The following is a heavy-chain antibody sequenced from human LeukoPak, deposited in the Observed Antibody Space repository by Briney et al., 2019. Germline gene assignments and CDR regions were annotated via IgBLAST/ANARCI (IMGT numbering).Heavy chain of an antibody. J-gene: IGHJ4*02. CDR2: INHSGST. Sequence: SETLSLTCAVYGGSFSGYYWSWIRQPPGKGLEWIGEINHSGSTNYNPSLKSRVTISVDTSKNQFSLKLSSVTAADTAVYYCAREGSYCSSTSCLTHDYWGQGTLVTVSP. CDR1: GGSFSGYY. CDR3: AREGSYCSSTSCLTHDY. D-gene: IGHD2-2*01. V-gene: IGHV4-34*01.